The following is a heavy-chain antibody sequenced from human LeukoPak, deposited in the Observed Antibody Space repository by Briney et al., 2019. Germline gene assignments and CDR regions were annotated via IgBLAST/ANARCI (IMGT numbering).Heavy chain of an antibody. J-gene: IGHJ3*02. CDR2: IRYDGSNK. V-gene: IGHV3-30*02. CDR3: AKDLINYYDNSAYYGGDI. CDR1: GFTFSSYG. D-gene: IGHD3-22*01. Sequence: PGGSLRLSCAASGFTFSSYGMHWVRQAPGKGLEWVAFIRYDGSNKYYADFVKGRFTISRDNSKNTLYLQMNSLRAEDTAVYYCAKDLINYYDNSAYYGGDIWGQGTMVTVSS.